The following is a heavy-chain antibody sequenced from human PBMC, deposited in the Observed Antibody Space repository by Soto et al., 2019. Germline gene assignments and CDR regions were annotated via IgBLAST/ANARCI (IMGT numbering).Heavy chain of an antibody. CDR3: ARAISGYVT. J-gene: IGHJ4*02. CDR1: GITYNTYA. V-gene: IGHV1-3*01. Sequence: QVQLVQSGAEMKKPGASVKLSCKASGITYNTYAIHWVRQAPGQGLEWMGWINAGNGDTRYSQNFQGRVTLTRDTSASTVYMDLDSLKSEDKGVYYCARAISGYVTWGQGTLVTVSS. CDR2: INAGNGDT. D-gene: IGHD5-12*01.